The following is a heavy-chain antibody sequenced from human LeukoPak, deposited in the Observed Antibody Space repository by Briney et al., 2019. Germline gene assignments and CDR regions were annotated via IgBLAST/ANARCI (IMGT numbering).Heavy chain of an antibody. CDR1: GFTFGDYA. CDR2: IRSKAYGGTT. CDR3: TRDSTENFDY. J-gene: IGHJ4*02. Sequence: QPGGSLRLSCTASGFTFGDYAMSWFGQAPGKGLEWVGFIRSKAYGGTTEYAASVKGRFTISRDDSKSIAYLQMNSLKTEDTAVYYCTRDSTENFDYWGQGTLVTVSS. D-gene: IGHD1-14*01. V-gene: IGHV3-49*03.